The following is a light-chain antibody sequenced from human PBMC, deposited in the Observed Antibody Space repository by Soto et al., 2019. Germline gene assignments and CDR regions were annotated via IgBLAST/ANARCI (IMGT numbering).Light chain of an antibody. Sequence: QSVLTQPPSVSGAPGQRVTISCTGSSSNIGAGYDVHWYQQLPGRAPKLLMYDNINRPSGVPDRFSGSKSGTSASLAITGLQAEDEADYYCQSYDSSLSGRVVFGGGTKVTVL. J-gene: IGLJ2*01. CDR1: SSNIGAGYD. CDR2: DNI. V-gene: IGLV1-40*01. CDR3: QSYDSSLSGRVV.